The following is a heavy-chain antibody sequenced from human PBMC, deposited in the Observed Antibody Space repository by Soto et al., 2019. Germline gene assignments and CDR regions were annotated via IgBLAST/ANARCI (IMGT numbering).Heavy chain of an antibody. D-gene: IGHD3-22*01. V-gene: IGHV5-10-1*01. CDR1: GYSFTSYW. CDR2: IDPSDSYT. Sequence: GESLKISCKGSGYSFTSYWISWVRQMPGKGLEWMGRIDPSDSYTNYSPSFQGHVTISADKSISTAYLQWSSLKASDTAMYYCARLRGESYYDSSGYYIDYWGQGTLVTVSS. CDR3: ARLRGESYYDSSGYYIDY. J-gene: IGHJ4*02.